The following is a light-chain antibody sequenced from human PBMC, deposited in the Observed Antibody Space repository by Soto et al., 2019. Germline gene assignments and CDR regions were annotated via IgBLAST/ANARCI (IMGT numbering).Light chain of an antibody. CDR2: GAS. CDR3: QQSGSSGT. V-gene: IGKV3-20*01. CDR1: QSVSNTY. Sequence: ELVLTQSPATLPLSPRERATLSCRASQSVSNTYLAWYQQKPGQAPRLLIYGASNRATGIPDRFSGSGSGTDFTLTISRLEPEDFAVYYCQQSGSSGTFGQGTKVDI. J-gene: IGKJ1*01.